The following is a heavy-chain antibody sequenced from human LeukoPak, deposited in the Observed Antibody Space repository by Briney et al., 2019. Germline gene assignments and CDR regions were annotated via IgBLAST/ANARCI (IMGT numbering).Heavy chain of an antibody. Sequence: GGSLRLSCAASGFTFDDYGLIWVRQAPGKGLEWVSYITWNGGSTAYADSVRGRVTVSRDHAKNSLFLQMNSLRAEDTAVYYCVRYGRRANDQPFDVWGQGTMVTVSS. CDR1: GFTFDDYG. V-gene: IGHV3-20*04. D-gene: IGHD1-1*01. CDR2: ITWNGGST. CDR3: VRYGRRANDQPFDV. J-gene: IGHJ3*01.